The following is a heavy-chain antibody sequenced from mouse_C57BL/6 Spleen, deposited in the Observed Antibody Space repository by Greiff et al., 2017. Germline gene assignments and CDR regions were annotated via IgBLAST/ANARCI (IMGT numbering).Heavy chain of an antibody. Sequence: QVQLQQSGAELVKPGASVKISCKASGYAFSSSWMNWVKQRPGKGLEWIGRIYPGDGDTNYNGKFKGKATLTADKSSSTAYMQLSSLTSDDSAFYFCSRTSDYWDIDYWGQGTSVTVSS. CDR1: GYAFSSSW. CDR3: SRTSDYWDIDY. CDR2: IYPGDGDT. J-gene: IGHJ4*01. D-gene: IGHD3-1*01. V-gene: IGHV1-82*01.